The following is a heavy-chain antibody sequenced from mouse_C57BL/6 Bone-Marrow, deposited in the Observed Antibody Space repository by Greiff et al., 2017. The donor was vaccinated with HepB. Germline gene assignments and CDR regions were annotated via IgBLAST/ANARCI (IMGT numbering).Heavy chain of an antibody. Sequence: EVKVVESGGGLVKPGGSRKLSCAASGFTFGSYAMSWVRQPPEKRLEGVATISDGGSYTYYPDNVKGRFTISRDNAKNNLYLQMSHLKSEDTAMYYCARDKGGYAMDYWGQGTSVTVSS. CDR3: ARDKGGYAMDY. CDR1: GFTFGSYA. J-gene: IGHJ4*01. V-gene: IGHV5-4*01. CDR2: ISDGGSYT.